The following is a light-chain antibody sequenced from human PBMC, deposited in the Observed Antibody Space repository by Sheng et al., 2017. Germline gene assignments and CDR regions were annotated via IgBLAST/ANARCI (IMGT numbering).Light chain of an antibody. CDR3: GTWSTSLSAGV. CDR2: ANN. CDR1: SSNIGNNY. V-gene: IGLV1-51*01. J-gene: IGLJ1*01. Sequence: QSVLTQPPSVSAAPGQKVTISCSGSSSNIGNNYVSWYQQLPGTAPKLLIYANNKRPSGIPDRFSGSKSATSATLGITGLQTGDEADYYCGTWSTSLSAGVFGTGTKVTVL.